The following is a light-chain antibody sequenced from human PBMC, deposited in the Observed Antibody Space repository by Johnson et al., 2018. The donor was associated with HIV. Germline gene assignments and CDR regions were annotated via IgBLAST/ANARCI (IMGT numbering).Light chain of an antibody. CDR2: DNN. V-gene: IGLV1-51*01. CDR1: SSNIGNNY. J-gene: IGLJ1*01. CDR3: GTWDSSLSGV. Sequence: QSVLTQPPSVSAAPGQKVTISCSGSSSNIGNNYVSWYQQLPGTAPKLLIYDNNKRPSGIPDRFSGSKSGTSATLGITGLQTGDEADDYCGTWDSSLSGVFGTGTQVTVL.